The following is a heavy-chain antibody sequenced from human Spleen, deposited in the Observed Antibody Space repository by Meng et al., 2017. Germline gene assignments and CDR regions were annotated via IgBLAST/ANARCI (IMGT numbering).Heavy chain of an antibody. V-gene: IGHV4-34*01. Sequence: SETLSLTCAVYGGSFSGYYWSWIRQPPGKGLEWIGEINHSGSTNYNPSLKSRVTISVDTSKNQFSLKLSSVTAADSAVYYCARGPTTMAHDFDYWGQGNLV. J-gene: IGHJ4*02. CDR1: GGSFSGYY. CDR3: ARGPTTMAHDFDY. D-gene: IGHD4-11*01. CDR2: INHSGST.